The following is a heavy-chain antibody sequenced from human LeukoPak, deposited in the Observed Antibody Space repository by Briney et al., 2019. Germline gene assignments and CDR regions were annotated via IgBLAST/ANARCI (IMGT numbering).Heavy chain of an antibody. CDR2: IFTGGST. CDR3: ARGAAFDI. J-gene: IGHJ3*02. V-gene: IGHV4-61*02. Sequence: SETLSLTCTVSGDSISSGSFYWSWIRQPAGKGLEWIGRIFTGGSTNYNPSLQSRVAISIDTSKNQFSLKLSSVTAADTAVYYCARGAAFDIWGQGTMVTVSS. CDR1: GDSISSGSFY.